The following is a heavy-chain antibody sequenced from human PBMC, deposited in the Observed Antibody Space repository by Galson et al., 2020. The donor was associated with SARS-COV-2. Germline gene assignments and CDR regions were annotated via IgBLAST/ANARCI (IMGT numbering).Heavy chain of an antibody. CDR3: ARRKYYNYYMDV. V-gene: IGHV4-39*01. Sequence: SETLSLTCTVSGGSISTSSDYWGWIRQPPGKGLEWIGTISYTGSTYYNPSLKSRVIISVDTSKNQFSLTLSSVTAADTGVYYCARRKYYNYYMDVWGKGT. CDR2: ISYTGST. J-gene: IGHJ6*03. CDR1: GGSISTSSDY.